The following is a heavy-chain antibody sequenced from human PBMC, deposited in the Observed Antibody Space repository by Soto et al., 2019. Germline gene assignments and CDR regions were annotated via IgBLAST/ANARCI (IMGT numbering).Heavy chain of an antibody. J-gene: IGHJ6*02. CDR3: EREGIDSSGYYYFSDYYYGMDV. Sequence: ASVKVSCKASGYTFTSYYMHWVRQAPGQGLEWMGIINPSGGSTRNAQKLQGRVTMTRDTSTSTVYMGLSSLRSEDTAVYYCEREGIDSSGYYYFSDYYYGMDVWGQGITVTVSS. CDR1: GYTFTSYY. CDR2: INPSGGST. D-gene: IGHD3-22*01. V-gene: IGHV1-46*01.